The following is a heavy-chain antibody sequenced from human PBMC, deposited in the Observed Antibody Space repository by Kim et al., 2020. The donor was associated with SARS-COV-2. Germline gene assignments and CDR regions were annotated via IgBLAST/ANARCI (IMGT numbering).Heavy chain of an antibody. CDR3: ARRFRAFDI. CDR2: GST. D-gene: IGHD3-10*01. V-gene: IGHV1-46*01. J-gene: IGHJ3*02. Sequence: GSTSYAQKFQGRVTMTRDTSTSTVYMGLSSLRSEDTAVYYCARRFRAFDIWGQGTMVTVSS.